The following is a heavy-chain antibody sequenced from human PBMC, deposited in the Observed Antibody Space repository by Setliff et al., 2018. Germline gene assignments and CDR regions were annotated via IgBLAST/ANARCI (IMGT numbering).Heavy chain of an antibody. Sequence: PGGSLRLSCAASGFTFSSYAMSWVRQAPGKGLEWVSAISGSGGSTYYADSVKGRFTISRDNSKNTLYLQMNSLRAEDTAVYYCAKDRRYYYDSSEIDNWFDPWGQGTLVTVSS. D-gene: IGHD3-22*01. J-gene: IGHJ5*02. CDR1: GFTFSSYA. CDR3: AKDRRYYYDSSEIDNWFDP. V-gene: IGHV3-23*01. CDR2: ISGSGGST.